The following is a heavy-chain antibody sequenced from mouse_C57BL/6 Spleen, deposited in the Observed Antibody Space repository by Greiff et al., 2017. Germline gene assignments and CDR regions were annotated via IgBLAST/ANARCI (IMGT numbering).Heavy chain of an antibody. D-gene: IGHD1-1*01. CDR1: GYTFTTYP. V-gene: IGHV1-47*01. Sequence: VKLQQSGAELVKPGASVKMSCKASGYTFTTYPMEWMKQTHGQSLEWIGNFHPYNDDTKYNQKFKGKATLTVEKSSSTVYLELSRLTSDDTAVYYCAKCGNYYAIDYWGQGTSVTVSS. J-gene: IGHJ4*01. CDR2: FHPYNDDT. CDR3: AKCGNYYAIDY.